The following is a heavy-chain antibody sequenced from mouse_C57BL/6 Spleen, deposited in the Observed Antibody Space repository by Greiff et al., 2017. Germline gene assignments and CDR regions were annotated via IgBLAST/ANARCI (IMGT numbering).Heavy chain of an antibody. CDR1: GFSLTRYG. CDR2: LWRGGRT. J-gene: IGHJ3*01. V-gene: IGHV2-5*01. D-gene: IGHD2-4*01. Sequence: QVQLQESGPGLVQPSQSLSITCTVSGFSLTRYGVHWVRQSPGQGLAWLGVLWRGGRTDYNAAFMSRLSTTKDNSKGEVFFKMNSLQADDTAIYYCAKIGDYGGVRFAYWGQGTLVTVSA. CDR3: AKIGDYGGVRFAY.